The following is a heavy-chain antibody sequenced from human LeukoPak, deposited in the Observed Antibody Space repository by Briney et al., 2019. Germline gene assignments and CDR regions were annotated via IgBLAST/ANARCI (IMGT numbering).Heavy chain of an antibody. CDR1: GGSISSGGYY. CDR3: ARTDSSGYYADY. CDR2: IYYSGSA. Sequence: SETLSLTCTVSGGSISSGGYYWSWIRQHPGKGLEWIGYIYYSGSAYYNPSLKSRVTISVDTSENQFSLKLSSVTAADTAVYYCARTDSSGYYADYWGQGTLVTVSS. J-gene: IGHJ4*02. V-gene: IGHV4-31*03. D-gene: IGHD3-22*01.